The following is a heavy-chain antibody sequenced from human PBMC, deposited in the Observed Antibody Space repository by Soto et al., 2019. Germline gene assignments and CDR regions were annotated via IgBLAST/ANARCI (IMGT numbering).Heavy chain of an antibody. CDR2: IIPIFGTA. J-gene: IGHJ6*02. CDR3: ARGSTRGYSYGSRGYHYGMDG. V-gene: IGHV1-69*13. CDR1: GGTFSSYA. Sequence: ASVKVSCKASGGTFSSYAISWVRQAPGQGLEWMGGIIPIFGTANYAQKFQGRVTITADESTSTAYMELSSLRPEDTAVYHCARGSTRGYSYGSRGYHYGMDGWGQGTTVTVSS. D-gene: IGHD5-18*01.